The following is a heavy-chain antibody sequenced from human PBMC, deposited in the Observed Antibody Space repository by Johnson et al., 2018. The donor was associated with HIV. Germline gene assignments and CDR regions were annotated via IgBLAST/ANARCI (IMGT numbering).Heavy chain of an antibody. D-gene: IGHD1-7*01. J-gene: IGHJ3*02. CDR1: GFTFNSYA. CDR3: AKWGTITGTTGVFDI. CDR2: IRYDGSNK. Sequence: QMQLVESGGGVVQPGRSLRLSCAASGFTFNSYAMHWVRQGPGKGLEWVAFIRYDGSNKYYADSVKGRFTISRDNSKNTLYLQMNSLRAEDTAVYYCAKWGTITGTTGVFDIWGQGTMVTVSS. V-gene: IGHV3-30*02.